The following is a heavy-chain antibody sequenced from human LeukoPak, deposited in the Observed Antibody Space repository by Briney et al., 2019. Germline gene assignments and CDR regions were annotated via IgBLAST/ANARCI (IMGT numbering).Heavy chain of an antibody. Sequence: SVKVSCKASGGTFSSYAISWVRQAPGQGLEWMGGIIPIFGTANYAQKFQGRVTITADESTSTAYMELSSLRSEDTAVYYCARAHRDSKARAYYYGSGSYYNAFDYWGQGTLVTVSS. V-gene: IGHV1-69*13. CDR2: IIPIFGTA. D-gene: IGHD3-10*01. CDR1: GGTFSSYA. CDR3: ARAHRDSKARAYYYGSGSYYNAFDY. J-gene: IGHJ4*02.